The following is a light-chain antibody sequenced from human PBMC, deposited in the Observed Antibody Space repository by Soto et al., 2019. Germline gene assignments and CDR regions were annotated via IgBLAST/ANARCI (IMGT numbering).Light chain of an antibody. CDR3: QQYGSRVA. CDR2: GAS. Sequence: EIVLTQSPGTLSLSPGERATLSCRASQSVSSSYLAWYQQKPGQAPRLLIYGASSRATGIPDRFSGSGSGTDFTLTISRLEPEDFAVYYCQQYGSRVAFGQGTKVDI. CDR1: QSVSSSY. J-gene: IGKJ1*01. V-gene: IGKV3-20*01.